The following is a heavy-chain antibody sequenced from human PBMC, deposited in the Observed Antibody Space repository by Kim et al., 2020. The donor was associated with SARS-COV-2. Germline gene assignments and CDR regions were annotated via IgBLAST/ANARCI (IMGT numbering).Heavy chain of an antibody. V-gene: IGHV1-18*01. CDR2: ISAYNGNT. D-gene: IGHD6-13*01. CDR1: GYTFTSYG. CDR3: AIIAAAGTRYYGMDV. J-gene: IGHJ6*02. Sequence: ASVKVSCKASGYTFTSYGISWVRQAPGQGLEWMGWISAYNGNTNYAQKLQGRVTMTTDTSTSTAYMELRSLRSDDTAVYYCAIIAAAGTRYYGMDVWGQGTTVTVSS.